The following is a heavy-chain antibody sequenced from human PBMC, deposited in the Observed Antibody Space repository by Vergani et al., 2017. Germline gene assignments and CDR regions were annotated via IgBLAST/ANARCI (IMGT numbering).Heavy chain of an antibody. CDR2: VQDSGYF. J-gene: IGHJ4*02. CDR3: AGSIVSRNPPDYFDN. V-gene: IGHV4-59*11. D-gene: IGHD1-14*01. Sequence: QVQLQESGPGLVRPSETLSLTCTVSCGSLSGHYWNWIRQPPGAGLEWIGYVQDSGYFNYNPSLKTRVTMSSDTSNNQFSLMLSSVTVADTAVYYCAGSIVSRNPPDYFDNWGQGTLVTVSS. CDR1: CGSLSGHY.